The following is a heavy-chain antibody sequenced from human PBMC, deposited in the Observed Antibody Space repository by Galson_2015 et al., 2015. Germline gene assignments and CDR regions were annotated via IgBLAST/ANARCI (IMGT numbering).Heavy chain of an antibody. CDR3: ARAWYIVGATTSDY. V-gene: IGHV3-21*01. Sequence: SLRLSCAASGFTFSSYAMHWVRQAPGKGLEWVSSISSSSSYIYYADSVKGRFTISRDNAKNSLYLQMNSLRAEDTAVYYCARAWYIVGATTSDYWGQGTLVTVSS. J-gene: IGHJ4*02. D-gene: IGHD1-26*01. CDR1: GFTFSSYA. CDR2: ISSSSSYI.